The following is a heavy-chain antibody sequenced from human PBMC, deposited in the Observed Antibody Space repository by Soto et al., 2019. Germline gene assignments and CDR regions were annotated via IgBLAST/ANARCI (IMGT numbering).Heavy chain of an antibody. CDR2: IKSKTDGGTT. Sequence: PGGSLRLSCAASGFTFSNAWMSWVRQAPGKGLEWVGRIKSKTDGGTTDYAAPVKGRFTISRDDSKSTLYLQMNSLKTEDTAVYYCTTGGHYGDYVRFVDYYYGMDVWGQGTTVTVSS. CDR1: GFTFSNAW. V-gene: IGHV3-15*01. D-gene: IGHD4-17*01. J-gene: IGHJ6*02. CDR3: TTGGHYGDYVRFVDYYYGMDV.